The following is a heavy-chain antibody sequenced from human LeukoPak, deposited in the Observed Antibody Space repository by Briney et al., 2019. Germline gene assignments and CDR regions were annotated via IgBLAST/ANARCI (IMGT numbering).Heavy chain of an antibody. CDR1: GGSISSYY. CDR3: ARGGSYFYAMDV. V-gene: IGHV4-59*01. J-gene: IGHJ6*02. Sequence: PSETLSLTCNVSGGSISSYYWSWIRQTPGKGLDWIGHIHYSGSTNYKPSLKSRVTISLDASKNQVSLKLSSVTAADTAVYYCARGGSYFYAMDVWGQGTTVTVSS. CDR2: IHYSGST.